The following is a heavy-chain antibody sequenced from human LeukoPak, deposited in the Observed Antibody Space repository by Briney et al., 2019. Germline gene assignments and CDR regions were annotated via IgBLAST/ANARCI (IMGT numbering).Heavy chain of an antibody. CDR2: IYYSGST. V-gene: IGHV4-59*01. CDR3: ARVDYYDSSVFDY. J-gene: IGHJ4*02. CDR1: GGSSSSYY. D-gene: IGHD3-22*01. Sequence: SETLSLTCTVSGGSSSSYYWSWIRQPPGKGLEWIGYIYYSGSTNYNPSLKSRVTTSVDTSKNQFSLILNSVTAADTAVYYCARVDYYDSSVFDYWGQGTLVTVSS.